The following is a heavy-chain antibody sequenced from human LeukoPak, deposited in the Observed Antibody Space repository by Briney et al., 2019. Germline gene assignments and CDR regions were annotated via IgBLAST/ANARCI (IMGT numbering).Heavy chain of an antibody. J-gene: IGHJ3*02. CDR3: ARGKRMATSRNAFDI. CDR2: ISSSSSYI. CDR1: GFTFSSYS. Sequence: GGSLRLSCAASGFTFSSYSMNWVRQAPGKGLEWVSSISSSSSYIYYADSVKGRFTISRDNAKNSLYLQMNSLRAEDTAMYYCARGKRMATSRNAFDIWGQGTMVTVSS. D-gene: IGHD5-24*01. V-gene: IGHV3-21*01.